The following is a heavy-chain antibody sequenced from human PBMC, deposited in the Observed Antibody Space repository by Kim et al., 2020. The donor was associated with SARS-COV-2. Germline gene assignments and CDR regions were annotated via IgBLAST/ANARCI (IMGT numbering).Heavy chain of an antibody. Sequence: SLKSRVTISVDTSKNQFSLKLSSVTAADTAVYYCARNYGSGYYYYYGMDVWGQGTTVTVSS. J-gene: IGHJ6*02. CDR3: ARNYGSGYYYYYGMDV. D-gene: IGHD3-10*01. V-gene: IGHV4-31*02.